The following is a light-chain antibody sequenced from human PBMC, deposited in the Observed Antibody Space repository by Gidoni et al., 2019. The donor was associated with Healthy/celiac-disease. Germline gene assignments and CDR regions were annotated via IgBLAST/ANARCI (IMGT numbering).Light chain of an antibody. J-gene: IGKJ4*01. Sequence: EIVLTQSPATLSLSPGERATLSCRASQSVSSYLAWYQQKPGQAPRLPIYDASNRATGIPARCSGSGSGTDFTLTICSLEPEDLAVYYCQQRSNWLLTFGGGTKVEIK. V-gene: IGKV3-11*01. CDR3: QQRSNWLLT. CDR1: QSVSSY. CDR2: DAS.